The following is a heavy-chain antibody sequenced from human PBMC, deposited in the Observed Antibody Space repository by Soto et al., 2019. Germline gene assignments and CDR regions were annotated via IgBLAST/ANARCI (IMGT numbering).Heavy chain of an antibody. CDR3: ARLAYYDFWSGYYYFDY. Sequence: SSETLSLTCTVSGGSISSYYWSWIRQPPGKGLEWIGYIYYSGSTNYNPSLKSRVTISVDTSKNQFSLKLSSVTAADTAVYYCARLAYYDFWSGYYYFDYWGQGTLVTVSS. V-gene: IGHV4-59*01. CDR1: GGSISSYY. J-gene: IGHJ4*02. CDR2: IYYSGST. D-gene: IGHD3-3*01.